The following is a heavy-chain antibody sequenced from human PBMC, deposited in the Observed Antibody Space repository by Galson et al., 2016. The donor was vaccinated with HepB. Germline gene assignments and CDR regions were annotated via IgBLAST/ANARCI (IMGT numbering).Heavy chain of an antibody. V-gene: IGHV1-3*01. J-gene: IGHJ4*02. CDR3: ARYGQLWSFDY. CDR2: INAGNGNT. D-gene: IGHD5-18*01. Sequence: CKASGYRFTDYALHWVRQAPGQRLEWMGWINAGNGNTKYSQKFQARVIISRDTSASTAYMELSSLRAEDTAVFYCARYGQLWSFDYWGQGTLVTVSS. CDR1: GYRFTDYA.